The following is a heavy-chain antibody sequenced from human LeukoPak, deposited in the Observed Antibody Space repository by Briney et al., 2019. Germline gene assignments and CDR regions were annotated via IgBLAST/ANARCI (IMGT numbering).Heavy chain of an antibody. Sequence: ASVKVSCKASGYTFTRYGISWVRQAPGQGLEWMGWINPNSGGTSSAQKFQGRVTMTRDTSISTVYMEVSWLTSDDTAIYYCARADRLHGGPYLIGPWGQGTLVTVSS. CDR1: GYTFTRYG. CDR3: ARADRLHGGPYLIGP. CDR2: INPNSGGT. D-gene: IGHD2-21*01. V-gene: IGHV1-2*02. J-gene: IGHJ5*02.